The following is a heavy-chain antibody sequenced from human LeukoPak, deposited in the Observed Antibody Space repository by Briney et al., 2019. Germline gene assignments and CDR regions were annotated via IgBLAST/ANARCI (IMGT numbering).Heavy chain of an antibody. CDR2: IYPGDSDT. Sequence: GESLKISCKGSGYSFTSYWIGWVRQMPGKGLEWMGIIYPGDSDTRYSPSFQGQVTISADKSISTAYLQWSSLKASDTAMYYCARGPVLLWFGELGGGAFDIWGQGTMVTVSS. CDR1: GYSFTSYW. CDR3: ARGPVLLWFGELGGGAFDI. V-gene: IGHV5-51*01. J-gene: IGHJ3*02. D-gene: IGHD3-10*01.